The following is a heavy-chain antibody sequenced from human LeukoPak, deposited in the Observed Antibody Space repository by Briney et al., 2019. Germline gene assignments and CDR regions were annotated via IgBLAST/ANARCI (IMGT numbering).Heavy chain of an antibody. V-gene: IGHV3-15*01. CDR2: IKSKADGETT. CDR1: RFTFNNAW. J-gene: IGHJ4*02. Sequence: GGSLRLSCAASRFTFNNAWMNWVRQAPGKGLEWVGRIKSKADGETTDYVARVKGRFTISRDDSNNMVYLQMNSLKIEDTAVYYCAIDEPNYAPYDFDYWGQGTLVTVSS. D-gene: IGHD4/OR15-4a*01. CDR3: AIDEPNYAPYDFDY.